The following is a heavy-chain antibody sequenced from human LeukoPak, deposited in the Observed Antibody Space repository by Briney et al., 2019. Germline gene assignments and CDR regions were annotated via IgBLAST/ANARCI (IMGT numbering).Heavy chain of an antibody. D-gene: IGHD2-2*01. CDR2: INQDGSET. V-gene: IGHV3-7*01. CDR3: SAILYH. Sequence: GGSLRLSCAASGFTFSDYYMSWIRQAPGKGLEWVANINQDGSETYYVDSVKGRFTMSRDNAKKSVSLQMNSLRADDTAIYYCSAILYHWGQGTLVTVSS. J-gene: IGHJ4*02. CDR1: GFTFSDYY.